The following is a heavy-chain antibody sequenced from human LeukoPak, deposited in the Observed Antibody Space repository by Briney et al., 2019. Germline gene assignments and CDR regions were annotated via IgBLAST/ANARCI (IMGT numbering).Heavy chain of an antibody. V-gene: IGHV1-3*01. CDR2: INAGNGNT. Sequence: ASVKVSCKASGYTFTSYAMHWVRQAPGQRLEWMGWINAGNGNTKYSQEFQGRVTITRDTSASTAYMELSSLRSEDTAVYYCARYGTLGAFDIWGQGTMVTVSS. CDR1: GYTFTSYA. D-gene: IGHD4-17*01. J-gene: IGHJ3*02. CDR3: ARYGTLGAFDI.